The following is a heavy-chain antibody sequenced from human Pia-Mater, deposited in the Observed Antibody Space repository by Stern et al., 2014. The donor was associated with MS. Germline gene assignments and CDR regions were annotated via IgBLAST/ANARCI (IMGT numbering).Heavy chain of an antibody. Sequence: VQLVESGPGLVKPSQTLSLTCTVSGGSISSGDYYWGWIRQPPGKGLEWIGYIYYSGSTYYNPSLKSRVTISVDTSKNQFSLKLSSVTAADTAVYYCAREGPRTGTLVYWGQGTLVTVSS. D-gene: IGHD3/OR15-3a*01. CDR2: IYYSGST. J-gene: IGHJ4*02. CDR3: AREGPRTGTLVY. CDR1: GGSISSGDYY. V-gene: IGHV4-30-4*01.